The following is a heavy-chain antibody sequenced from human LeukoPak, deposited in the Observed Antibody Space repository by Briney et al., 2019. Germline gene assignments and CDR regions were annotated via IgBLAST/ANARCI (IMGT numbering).Heavy chain of an antibody. CDR1: GFPFDDYA. J-gene: IGHJ4*02. D-gene: IGHD2-15*01. CDR3: AKGGVVVVAATYFDY. CDR2: ISWNSGSI. Sequence: SLRLSCAASGFPFDDYAMHWVRQAPGKGLEWVSDISWNSGSIGYADSVKGRFTISRDNAKNSLYLQMNSLRAEDMALYYCAKGGVVVVAATYFDYWGQGTLVTVSS. V-gene: IGHV3-9*03.